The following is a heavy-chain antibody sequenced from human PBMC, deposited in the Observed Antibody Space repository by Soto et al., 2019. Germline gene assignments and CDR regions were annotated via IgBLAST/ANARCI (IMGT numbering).Heavy chain of an antibody. CDR3: AKELELGYYYYGMDV. V-gene: IGHV3-23*01. CDR1: GFTLSSYA. D-gene: IGHD1-7*01. Sequence: VGSLRLSFAASGFTLSSYAMSWVRQAPGKGLEWVSAISGSGGSTYYADSVKGLFTIARDNSKNTLYLQMNSLRAEETAVYYCAKELELGYYYYGMDVWGQGTTVTVSS. CDR2: ISGSGGST. J-gene: IGHJ6*02.